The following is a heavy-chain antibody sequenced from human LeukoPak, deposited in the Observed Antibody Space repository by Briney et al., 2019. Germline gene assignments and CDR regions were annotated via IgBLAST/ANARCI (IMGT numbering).Heavy chain of an antibody. CDR2: ISGSGGST. Sequence: PGGSLRLSCAASGFTFSSYAMSWVRQAPGKGLEWVSAISGSGGSTYYADSVKGRFTISRDNSKNTLYLQMNSLRAKDTAVYYCAEREGNDYVWGSYQTWGQGTLVTVSS. V-gene: IGHV3-23*01. D-gene: IGHD3-16*02. CDR1: GFTFSSYA. CDR3: AEREGNDYVWGSYQT. J-gene: IGHJ5*02.